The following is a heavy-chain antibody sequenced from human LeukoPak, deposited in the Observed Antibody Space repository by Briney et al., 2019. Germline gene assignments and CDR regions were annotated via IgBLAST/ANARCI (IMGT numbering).Heavy chain of an antibody. D-gene: IGHD3-9*01. CDR3: ARLTSADYFDY. Sequence: PGGSLRLSCAASGFTFSDYYMSWIRQAPGKGLEWVSYISSSSSYTNYADSMKGRFTISRDNAKNSLYLQMNSLRAEDTAVYYCARLTSADYFDYWGQGTLVTVSS. V-gene: IGHV3-11*03. CDR2: ISSSSSYT. CDR1: GFTFSDYY. J-gene: IGHJ4*02.